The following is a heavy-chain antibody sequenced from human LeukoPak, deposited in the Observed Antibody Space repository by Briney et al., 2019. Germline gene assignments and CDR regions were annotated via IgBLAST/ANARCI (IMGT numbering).Heavy chain of an antibody. CDR2: INPNSGGT. D-gene: IGHD6-13*01. V-gene: IGHV1-2*02. J-gene: IGHJ5*02. CDR3: ARVNGYSSSWYAH. CDR1: GYTFTGYY. Sequence: SVKVSCKASGYTFTGYYMHWVRQAPGQGLEWMGWINPNSGGTNYAQKFQGRVTMTRDTSISTAYMELSRLRSDDTAVYYCARVNGYSSSWYAHWGQGTLVTVSS.